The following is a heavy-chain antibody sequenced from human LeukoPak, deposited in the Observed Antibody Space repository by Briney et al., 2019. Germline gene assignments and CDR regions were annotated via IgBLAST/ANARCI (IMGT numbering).Heavy chain of an antibody. CDR2: IYYGGRT. CDR3: ARGGGYYDARFDY. V-gene: IGHV4-59*01. J-gene: IGHJ4*02. D-gene: IGHD3-22*01. Sequence: SETLSLTSTDSGGSTSRYYWSWIRHPPGGRGERMGYIYYGGRTDYNPSLKSRVAISVDPSKSQYSLKLRSVTAADTAVYYCARGGGYYDARFDYWGQGTLVTVSS. CDR1: GGSTSRYY.